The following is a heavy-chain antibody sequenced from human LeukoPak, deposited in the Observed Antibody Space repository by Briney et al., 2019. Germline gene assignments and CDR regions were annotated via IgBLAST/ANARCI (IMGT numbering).Heavy chain of an antibody. CDR1: GFTFSGSD. J-gene: IGHJ4*02. V-gene: IGHV3-73*01. CDR3: TXLAAAGPLFDY. Sequence: GGSLRLSCAASGFTFSGSDMDWVGQAYGKGLEWVGRIRRKDNSYAKAYAGWVKGRCSISRDDSKNTAYLQMNSLKTEDTAVNXCTXLAAAGPLFDYWGQGTLVTVSS. CDR2: IRRKDNSYAK. D-gene: IGHD6-13*01.